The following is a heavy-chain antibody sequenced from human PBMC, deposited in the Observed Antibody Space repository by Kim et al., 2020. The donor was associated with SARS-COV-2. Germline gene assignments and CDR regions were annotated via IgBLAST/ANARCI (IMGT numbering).Heavy chain of an antibody. V-gene: IGHV4-39*07. CDR2: IHYGGTT. Sequence: SETLSLTCTVSSGSIRNNNYYWGWVRQPPGKGLEWIGSIHYGGTTYFNPYLKSRVTISVDTSKNHFSLKLSSVTAADTAVYYCARLSVYWYFDLWGRGTLVTVSS. CDR1: SGSIRNNNYY. CDR3: ARLSVYWYFDL. J-gene: IGHJ2*01.